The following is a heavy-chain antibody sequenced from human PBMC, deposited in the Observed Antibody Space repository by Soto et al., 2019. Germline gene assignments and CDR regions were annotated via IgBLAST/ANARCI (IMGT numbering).Heavy chain of an antibody. CDR2: ISYDGSNK. D-gene: IGHD3-3*01. CDR3: AKAFEVLEWLGNYFDY. J-gene: IGHJ4*02. V-gene: IGHV3-30*18. Sequence: QVQLVESGGGVVQPGRSLRLSCAASGFTISSYGMHWVRQAPGKGLEWVAVISYDGSNKYYADSVKGRFTISRDNSKNTLYLQMNSLRAEDTAVYYCAKAFEVLEWLGNYFDYWGQGTLVTVSS. CDR1: GFTISSYG.